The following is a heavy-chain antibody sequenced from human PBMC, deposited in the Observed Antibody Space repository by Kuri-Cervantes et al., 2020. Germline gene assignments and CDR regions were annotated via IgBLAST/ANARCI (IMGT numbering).Heavy chain of an antibody. J-gene: IGHJ4*02. Sequence: GGSLRLSCAASGFTFSSYAMSWVRQAPGKGLEWVSAISGSGGSTYYADSVKGRFTISRDNSKNTLYLQMNSLRAEDTAVYYCARDALCNRHCYNDYWGQGTLVTVSS. CDR2: ISGSGGST. CDR1: GFTFSSYA. D-gene: IGHD2-15*01. CDR3: ARDALCNRHCYNDY. V-gene: IGHV3-23*01.